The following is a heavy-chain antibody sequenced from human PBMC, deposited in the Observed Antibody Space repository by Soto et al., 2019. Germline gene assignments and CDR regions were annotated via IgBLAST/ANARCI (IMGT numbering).Heavy chain of an antibody. CDR1: GFTVSSNY. V-gene: IGHV3-66*01. CDR2: IYSGGST. CDR3: ARALLPHDAFDI. J-gene: IGHJ3*02. Sequence: EVQLVESGGGLVQPGGSLRLSCAASGFTVSSNYMSWVRQAPGKGLEWVSVIYSGGSTYYADSVKDRFTISRDNSKNTLYLQMNSLRAEDTAVYYCARALLPHDAFDIWGQGTMVTVSS.